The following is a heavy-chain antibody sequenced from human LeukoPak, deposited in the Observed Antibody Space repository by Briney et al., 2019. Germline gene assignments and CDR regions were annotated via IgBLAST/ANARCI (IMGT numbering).Heavy chain of an antibody. V-gene: IGHV3-74*01. Sequence: GESLRLSCAASGNYWMHWVRQAPGKGLVWVSHINSDGSWTSYADSVKGRFTISKDNAKNTVYLQMNNLRAEDTAVYYCVSFYETYWGRGTLVTVSS. CDR2: INSDGSWT. J-gene: IGHJ4*02. D-gene: IGHD2/OR15-2a*01. CDR1: GNYW. CDR3: VSFYETY.